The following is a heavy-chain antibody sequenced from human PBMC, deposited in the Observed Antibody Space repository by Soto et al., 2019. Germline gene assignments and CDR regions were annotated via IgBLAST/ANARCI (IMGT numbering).Heavy chain of an antibody. CDR2: IIPILGIA. D-gene: IGHD4-17*01. J-gene: IGHJ6*03. V-gene: IGHV1-69*02. CDR1: GGTFSSYT. Sequence: ASVKVSCKASGGTFSSYTISWVRQAPGQGLEWMGRIIPILGIANYAQKFQGRVTITADKSTSTAYMELSSLRSEDTAVYYCASEGRYGDSDYYYYYYMDVWGKGTTVTVSS. CDR3: ASEGRYGDSDYYYYYYMDV.